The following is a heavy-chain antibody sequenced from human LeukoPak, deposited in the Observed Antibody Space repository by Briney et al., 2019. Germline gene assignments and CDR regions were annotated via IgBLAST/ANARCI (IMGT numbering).Heavy chain of an antibody. D-gene: IGHD4-17*01. Sequence: SETLSLTCTVSGGSISSSSYYWGWIRQPPGKGLEWIGSIYYSGSTYYNPSLKSRVTISVDTSKNQFSLKLSSVTAADTAVYYCATTVTTWDYYGMDVWGQGTTVTVSS. V-gene: IGHV4-39*07. CDR3: ATTVTTWDYYGMDV. CDR1: GGSISSSSYY. CDR2: IYYSGST. J-gene: IGHJ6*02.